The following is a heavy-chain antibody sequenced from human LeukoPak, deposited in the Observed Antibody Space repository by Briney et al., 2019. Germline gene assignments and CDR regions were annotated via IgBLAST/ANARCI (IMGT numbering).Heavy chain of an antibody. CDR2: INPNSGGT. J-gene: IGHJ4*02. D-gene: IGHD1-26*01. Sequence: ASVKVSCKASGYTFTSYYMHWVRQAPGQGLEWMGWINPNSGGTNYAQKFQGRVTVTRDTSISTAYMELSRLRSDDTAVYYCARDRGPVGATAEFDYWGQGTLVTVSS. CDR1: GYTFTSYY. V-gene: IGHV1-2*02. CDR3: ARDRGPVGATAEFDY.